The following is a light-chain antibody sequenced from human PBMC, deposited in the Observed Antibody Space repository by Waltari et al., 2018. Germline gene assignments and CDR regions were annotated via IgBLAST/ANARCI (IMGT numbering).Light chain of an antibody. Sequence: QSVLTQPPSVSGDPGQRVTISCTGSSSNIGGYYVYWYQQFPGTAPKLLIYDNNKRPSGVSDRFSGSKSGTPASLTITGLQPGDEADYCCGAWDSSLSAQVFGGGTRLTVL. CDR3: GAWDSSLSAQV. J-gene: IGLJ2*01. CDR1: SSNIGGYY. CDR2: DNN. V-gene: IGLV1-51*01.